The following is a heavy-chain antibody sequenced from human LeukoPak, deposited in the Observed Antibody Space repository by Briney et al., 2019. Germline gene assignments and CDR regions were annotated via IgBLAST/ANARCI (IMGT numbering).Heavy chain of an antibody. CDR2: IKSDGSTT. J-gene: IGHJ4*02. V-gene: IGHV3-74*01. D-gene: IGHD7-27*01. Sequence: PGGSLRLSCTVSGFTFSSYWMRWVRHAPGKGLVWVSWIKSDGSTTNYADSVKGRFTISRDNSKNTLYLQMNSLRPEDTAVYYCARGKNWAFDYWGQGTLVTVSS. CDR3: ARGKNWAFDY. CDR1: GFTFSSYW.